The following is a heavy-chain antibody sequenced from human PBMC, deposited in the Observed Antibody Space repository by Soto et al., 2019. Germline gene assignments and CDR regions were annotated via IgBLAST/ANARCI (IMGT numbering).Heavy chain of an antibody. V-gene: IGHV4-59*08. CDR1: GGSIGSSY. CDR2: LYYSGGT. CDR3: ARFYDNTRFEY. J-gene: IGHJ4*02. Sequence: SETLSLTCTVSGGSIGSSYWSWLRQPPGKGLEWIGCLYYSGGTVYNPSLKSRVTISVDTSKNQVSLKVSSVTATDTAVYYCARFYDNTRFEYWGQGTLVTVSS. D-gene: IGHD5-12*01.